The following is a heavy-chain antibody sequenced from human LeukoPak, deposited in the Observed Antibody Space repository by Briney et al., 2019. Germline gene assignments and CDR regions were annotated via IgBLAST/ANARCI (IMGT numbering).Heavy chain of an antibody. D-gene: IGHD4/OR15-4a*01. Sequence: GGSLRLSCAASGFTFSGSGKHWVRQASGKGLEWVGRIRSKANNYGTAYAASVKGRFTISRDDSKNTAYLQMNSLKTEDTAVYYCSRQRPDYAGSDHWGQGTLVTVSS. J-gene: IGHJ4*02. V-gene: IGHV3-73*01. CDR3: SRQRPDYAGSDH. CDR2: IRSKANNYGT. CDR1: GFTFSGSG.